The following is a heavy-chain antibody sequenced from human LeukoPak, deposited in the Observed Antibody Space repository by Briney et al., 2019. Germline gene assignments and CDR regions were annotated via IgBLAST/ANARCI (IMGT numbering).Heavy chain of an antibody. V-gene: IGHV3-15*01. J-gene: IGHJ4*02. CDR1: GFTFSNAW. Sequence: PGGSLRLSCAASGFTFSNAWMSWVRQAPGKGLEWVGRIKSKTDGGTTDYAAPVKGRFTISRDNAKNSLYLQMNSLRAEDTAVYYCARGERWLQLSSFDYWGQGTLVTVSS. CDR3: ARGERWLQLSSFDY. CDR2: IKSKTDGGTT. D-gene: IGHD5-24*01.